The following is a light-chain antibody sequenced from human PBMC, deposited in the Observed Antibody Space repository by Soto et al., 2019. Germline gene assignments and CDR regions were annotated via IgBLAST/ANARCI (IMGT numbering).Light chain of an antibody. Sequence: QSVLTQSSSASASLGSSVKLTCTLSRGHSSYIIAWHQQQPGKAPRYLMKLEGSGSYNKGSGVPDRFSGSSSGADRYLSISYHQCEDEADYYCATWLTNTRVYGGGTKPTVL. V-gene: IGLV4-60*02. J-gene: IGLJ2*01. CDR2: LEGSGSY. CDR1: RGHSSYI. CDR3: ATWLTNTRV.